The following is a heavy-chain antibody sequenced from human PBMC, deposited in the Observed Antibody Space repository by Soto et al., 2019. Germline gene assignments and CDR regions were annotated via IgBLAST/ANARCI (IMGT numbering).Heavy chain of an antibody. J-gene: IGHJ5*02. CDR2: ISNDGTNK. V-gene: IGHV3-30*03. D-gene: IGHD3-10*01. CDR3: VWFGGLLP. Sequence: QVQLVESGGGVVQPGRSLRLSCAASGITFSAYAMHWVRQAPGKGLEWVAVISNDGTNKYYADSVKGRFTISRDNSKNTLYLQMNSLRAEDTAVYHCVWFGGLLPWGQGTLVTVSS. CDR1: GITFSAYA.